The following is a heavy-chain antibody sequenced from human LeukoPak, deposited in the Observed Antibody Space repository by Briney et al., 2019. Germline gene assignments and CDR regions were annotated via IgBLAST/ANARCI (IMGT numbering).Heavy chain of an antibody. CDR2: INHSGST. CDR1: GGSFSGYY. CDR3: ARGPDIVLVPAAIVTDV. J-gene: IGHJ6*02. D-gene: IGHD2-2*01. Sequence: PSETLSLTCAVYGGSFSGYYWSWIRQPPGKGLEWIGEINHSGSTNYNPSLKSRVTISVDTSKNQFSLKLSSVTAADTAVYYCARGPDIVLVPAAIVTDVWGQGTTVTVSS. V-gene: IGHV4-34*01.